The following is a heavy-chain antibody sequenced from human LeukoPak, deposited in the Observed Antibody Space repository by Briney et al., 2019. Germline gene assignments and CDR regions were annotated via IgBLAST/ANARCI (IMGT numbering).Heavy chain of an antibody. Sequence: PGGSLRLSCTASGFTFKDYAMYWVRQAPGKGLVWVSHINSDGSWTSYADSVKGRFTISKDNAKNTVYLQMNSLRAEDTAVYYCVSFYETYWGRGNLVTVSS. CDR3: VSFYETY. J-gene: IGHJ4*02. V-gene: IGHV3-74*01. CDR1: GFTFKDYA. CDR2: INSDGSWT. D-gene: IGHD2/OR15-2a*01.